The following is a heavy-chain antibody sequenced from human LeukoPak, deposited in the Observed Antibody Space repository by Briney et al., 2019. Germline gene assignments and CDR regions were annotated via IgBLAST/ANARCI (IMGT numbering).Heavy chain of an antibody. CDR2: INHSGST. Sequence: SETLCLTCAVFGGSFSGYYWSWVRQPPGKGLEWIGEINHSGSTNYNPSLKSRVTISIDTSKNQFYLKLSSVTAADTAIYCCARPLHCSSTTCYDWLDPWGQGTLVTVSS. V-gene: IGHV4-34*01. CDR1: GGSFSGYY. CDR3: ARPLHCSSTTCYDWLDP. J-gene: IGHJ5*02. D-gene: IGHD2-2*01.